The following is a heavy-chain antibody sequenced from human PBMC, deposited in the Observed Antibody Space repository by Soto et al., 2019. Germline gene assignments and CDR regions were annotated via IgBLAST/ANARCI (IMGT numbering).Heavy chain of an antibody. CDR2: IRSKANSYAT. V-gene: IGHV3-73*01. D-gene: IGHD1-1*01. CDR1: GFTFSGSA. Sequence: GSLRLSCAASGFTFSGSAMHWVRQASGKGLEWVGRIRSKANSYATAYAASVKGRFTISRDDSKNTAYLQMNSLKTEDTAVYYCTRHSQLERRAFDIWGQGTMVTVSS. CDR3: TRHSQLERRAFDI. J-gene: IGHJ3*02.